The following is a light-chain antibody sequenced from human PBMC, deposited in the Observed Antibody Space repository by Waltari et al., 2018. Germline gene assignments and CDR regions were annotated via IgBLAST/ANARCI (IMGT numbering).Light chain of an antibody. V-gene: IGKV3-11*01. CDR2: DAS. CDR1: QRVSSQ. Sequence: EIVLTQSPATLSLSPGEGATLSCRASQRVSSQLVWYQQKRGQAPRLLIYDASNRATGIPAMFSGSGSGTDFTLTISSLEPEDFAVYYCQQCNNSPPTFGQGTKVEIK. CDR3: QQCNNSPPT. J-gene: IGKJ1*01.